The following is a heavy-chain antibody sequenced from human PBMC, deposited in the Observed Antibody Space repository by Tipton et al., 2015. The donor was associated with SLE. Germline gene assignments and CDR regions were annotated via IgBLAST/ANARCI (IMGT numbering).Heavy chain of an antibody. CDR1: GGSFSGYY. J-gene: IGHJ4*02. V-gene: IGHV4-34*01. D-gene: IGHD6-19*01. Sequence: GLVKPSETLSLTCAVYGGSFSGYYWSWIRQPPGKGLEWIGCIYYSGSTNYNPSLKSRVTTSVDTSKNQFSLKLSSVTAADTAVYYCARGRAVAGFDYWGQGTLVTVSS. CDR3: ARGRAVAGFDY. CDR2: IYYSGST.